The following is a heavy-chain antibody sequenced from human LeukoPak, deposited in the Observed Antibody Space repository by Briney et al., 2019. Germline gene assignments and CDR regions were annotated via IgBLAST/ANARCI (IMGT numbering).Heavy chain of an antibody. J-gene: IGHJ4*02. Sequence: GGSLRLSSAASGFTFSSSAMSCVRQALGEGLYWVSAISGSGTGTYYADSVKGRFTISRDNSKNTLYLQMNSLRAEDTAVYYCAKEGGTGTRFDYWGQGTLVTVSS. CDR1: GFTFSSSA. V-gene: IGHV3-23*01. D-gene: IGHD1-7*01. CDR3: AKEGGTGTRFDY. CDR2: ISGSGTGT.